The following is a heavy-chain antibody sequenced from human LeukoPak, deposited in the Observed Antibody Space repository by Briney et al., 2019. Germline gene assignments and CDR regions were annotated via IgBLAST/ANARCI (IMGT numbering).Heavy chain of an antibody. V-gene: IGHV5-51*01. CDR2: IYPDDSDT. CDR3: ARHGHCTNGVCYSNYYYHMDV. CDR1: GYSFASSW. Sequence: GESLKISSKGSGYSFASSWIGWVRRMPVKGIEWMGVIYPDDSDTRYSPSFEGQITISVDKSISTAYLQWSSLKASDTAVYYCARHGHCTNGVCYSNYYYHMDVWGKGTTVTVSS. J-gene: IGHJ6*03. D-gene: IGHD2-8*01.